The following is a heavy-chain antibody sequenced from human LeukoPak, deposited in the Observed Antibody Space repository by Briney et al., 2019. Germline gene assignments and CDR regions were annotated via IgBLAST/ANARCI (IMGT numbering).Heavy chain of an antibody. CDR1: GGTFSSFA. CDR2: IIAVFNSA. Sequence: ASVKVSCKASGGTFSSFAFGWVRQAPGQGLEWMGGIIAVFNSAKYAQKFQGRIKITADEATRTTYMELSSLRSEDTAVYYCARQSGWYHGNFDYWGQGSLVTVSS. D-gene: IGHD6-19*01. CDR3: ARQSGWYHGNFDY. J-gene: IGHJ4*02. V-gene: IGHV1-69*13.